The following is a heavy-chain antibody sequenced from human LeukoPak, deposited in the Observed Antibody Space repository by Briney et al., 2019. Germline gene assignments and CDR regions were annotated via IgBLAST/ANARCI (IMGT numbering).Heavy chain of an antibody. CDR2: IYHSGST. D-gene: IGHD4-17*01. CDR1: GGSISSSNW. CDR3: ARERTTVTKYFDY. Sequence: SGTLSLTCAVSGGSISSSNWWSWVRQPPGKGLEWIGEIYHSGSTNYNPSLKSRVTISVDKSKNQFSLKLSSVTAADTAVYYCARERTTVTKYFDYWGQGTLVTVSS. J-gene: IGHJ4*02. V-gene: IGHV4-4*02.